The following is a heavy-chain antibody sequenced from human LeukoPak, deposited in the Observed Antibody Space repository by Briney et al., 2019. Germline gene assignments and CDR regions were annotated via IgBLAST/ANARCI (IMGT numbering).Heavy chain of an antibody. Sequence: PSETLSLTCAVSGGSISSGGYSWSWIRQPPGKGLEWIGYIYYSGSTNCNPSLKSRVTISVDTSKNQFSLKLSSVTAADTAVYYCARLVSGYSYGYKNFDYWGQGTLVTVSS. V-gene: IGHV4-61*08. CDR1: GGSISSGGYS. CDR2: IYYSGST. CDR3: ARLVSGYSYGYKNFDY. J-gene: IGHJ4*02. D-gene: IGHD5-18*01.